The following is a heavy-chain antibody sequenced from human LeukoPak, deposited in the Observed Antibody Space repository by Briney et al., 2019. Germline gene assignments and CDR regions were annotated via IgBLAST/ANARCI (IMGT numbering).Heavy chain of an antibody. CDR3: ARALVPAAQRLSS. V-gene: IGHV1-2*02. J-gene: IGHJ5*02. CDR2: INPNTGGT. D-gene: IGHD2-2*01. Sequence: ASVKVSCKASGYTFTGYYLHWVRQAPGQGLEWMGWINPNTGGTKYAQKFQGRVTMTRDTSISTAYMEVPRLTSDDTAVYYCARALVPAAQRLSSWGQGTLVTVSS. CDR1: GYTFTGYY.